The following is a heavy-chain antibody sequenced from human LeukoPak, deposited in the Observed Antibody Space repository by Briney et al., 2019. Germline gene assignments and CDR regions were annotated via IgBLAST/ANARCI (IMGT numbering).Heavy chain of an antibody. D-gene: IGHD3-22*01. CDR3: ARTSGGYYDSSGYYVAEYFQH. CDR2: INPSGGST. V-gene: IGHV1-46*01. CDR1: GYTFTSYY. J-gene: IGHJ1*01. Sequence: APVKVSCKASGYTFTSYYMHWVRQAPGQGLEWMGIINPSGGSTSYAQKFQGRVTMTRDTSTSTVYMELSSLRSEDTAVYYCARTSGGYYDSSGYYVAEYFQHWGQGTLVTVSS.